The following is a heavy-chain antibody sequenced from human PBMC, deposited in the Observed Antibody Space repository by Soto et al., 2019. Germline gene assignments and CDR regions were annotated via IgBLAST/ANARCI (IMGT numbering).Heavy chain of an antibody. CDR3: AKNIEAKGSGGGDV. CDR2: ISWNGGSS. Sequence: EEQLVESGGAVVQPGGSLRLSCEASGFTFGSYTMHWVRQAPGKGLEWVSLISWNGGSSFYADSVKGRFTISRDNSRECLFLKKNSVGPEATASADCAKNIEAKGSGGGDVWGHGTTVTVSS. J-gene: IGHJ6*02. CDR1: GFTFGSYT. D-gene: IGHD3-10*01. V-gene: IGHV3-43*01.